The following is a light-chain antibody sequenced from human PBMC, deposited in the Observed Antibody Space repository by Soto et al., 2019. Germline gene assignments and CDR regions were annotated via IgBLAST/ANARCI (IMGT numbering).Light chain of an antibody. CDR2: DVT. Sequence: QSALTQPASVSGSPGQSITISCTGTRSDVGGYNFVSWYQQRPGKVPKLLIYDVTHRPSGVSNRFSASKSANTASLTISGLQAEDEADYYCSSYTSTNTLVFGGGTKLTVL. J-gene: IGLJ2*01. CDR3: SSYTSTNTLV. V-gene: IGLV2-14*01. CDR1: RSDVGGYNF.